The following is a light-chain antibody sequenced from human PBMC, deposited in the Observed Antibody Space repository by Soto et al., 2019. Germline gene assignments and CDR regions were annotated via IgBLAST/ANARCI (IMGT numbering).Light chain of an antibody. V-gene: IGKV3-11*01. CDR1: QSVSSN. CDR2: DAS. Sequence: EIVMTQSPGTLSVSPRERATLSCRASQSVSSNLAWYQQKPGQAPRLLIYDASNRATGIPARFSGSGSGTDFTLTISSLEPEDFAVYYCQQRSNWPLTFGGGTKV. CDR3: QQRSNWPLT. J-gene: IGKJ4*01.